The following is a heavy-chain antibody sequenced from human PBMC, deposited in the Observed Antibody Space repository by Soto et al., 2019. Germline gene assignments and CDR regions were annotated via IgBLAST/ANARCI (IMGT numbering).Heavy chain of an antibody. CDR3: ARSPYCSSKSCSKIYGMDV. D-gene: IGHD2-2*01. J-gene: IGHJ6*02. CDR2: ISSSSSYI. Sequence: GGSLRLSCAASGFTFSSYSMNWVRQAPGKGLEWVSSISSSSSYIYYADSVKGRFTISRDNAKNSLYLQMNSLRAEDTAVYYCARSPYCSSKSCSKIYGMDVWGQGTTVTVSS. V-gene: IGHV3-21*01. CDR1: GFTFSSYS.